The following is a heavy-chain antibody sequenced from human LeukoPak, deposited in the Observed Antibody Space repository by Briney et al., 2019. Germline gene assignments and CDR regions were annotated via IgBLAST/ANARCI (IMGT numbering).Heavy chain of an antibody. J-gene: IGHJ3*02. D-gene: IGHD6-6*01. CDR2: ISAYNGNT. Sequence: ASVKVSCKASGYTFTSYGISWVRQAPGQGLEWMGRISAYNGNTNYAQKLQGRVTMTTDTSTSTAYMELRSLRSDDTAVYYCASRSARAGAFDIWGQGTMVTVSS. CDR3: ASRSARAGAFDI. V-gene: IGHV1-18*01. CDR1: GYTFTSYG.